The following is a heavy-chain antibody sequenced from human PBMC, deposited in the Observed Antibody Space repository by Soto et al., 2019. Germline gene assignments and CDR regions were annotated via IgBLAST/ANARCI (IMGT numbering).Heavy chain of an antibody. CDR2: IDSSVTTI. D-gene: IGHD6-13*01. CDR1: GFTFSTYS. CDR3: ARDAPYTNSWFPSYCMDV. Sequence: EVKLVESGGDLVQQGGSLTLSCAASGFTFSTYSMTWVRQAPGKGLEWVAYIDSSVTTIYYADSVKGRFTISRDNAKNSLYLRMNSLRAEDTAVYYCARDAPYTNSWFPSYCMDVWGKGTTVTVSS. V-gene: IGHV3-48*01. J-gene: IGHJ6*03.